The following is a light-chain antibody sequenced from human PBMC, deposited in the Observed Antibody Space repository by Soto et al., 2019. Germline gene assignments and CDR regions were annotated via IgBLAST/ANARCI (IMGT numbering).Light chain of an antibody. CDR1: SSDVGAYNY. CDR2: EVS. CDR3: SSYAGTNTNVV. V-gene: IGLV2-8*01. J-gene: IGLJ2*01. Sequence: QSALTQPPSASGSPGQSVTISCTGTSSDVGAYNYVSWYQQHPGKAPRLMIYEVSKRPSGVPDRFSGSKSGNTASLTVSGLQAEDEADYYCSSYAGTNTNVVFGGGTKLTVL.